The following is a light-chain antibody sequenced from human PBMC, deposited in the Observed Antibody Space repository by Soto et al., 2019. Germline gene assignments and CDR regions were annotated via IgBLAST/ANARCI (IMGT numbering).Light chain of an antibody. CDR2: SND. CDR1: SSNIGSNS. V-gene: IGLV1-44*01. J-gene: IGLJ2*01. Sequence: QSALTQPPSASGTPGQRVTISCSGSSSNIGSNSVNWYQQLPGTAPKLLIYSNDRRPSGVPDRFSGSKSGTSASLAISGLQSEDEADYYCVVWDYSVNGYVFG. CDR3: VVWDYSVNGYV.